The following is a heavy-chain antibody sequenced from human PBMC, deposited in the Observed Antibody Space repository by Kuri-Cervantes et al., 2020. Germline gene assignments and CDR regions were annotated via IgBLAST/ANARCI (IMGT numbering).Heavy chain of an antibody. CDR2: INHRGRT. CDR1: GGSFSGYY. CDR3: ASGLWANFDF. D-gene: IGHD3-10*01. V-gene: IGHV4-34*01. Sequence: SETLSLTCAVYGGSFSGYYWNWIRQTPGMGLEWIGEINHRGRTNYNPSLKSRVTISVDTSKNQFSLKVTSVTAADTAVYYCASGLWANFDFWGQGTPVTVSS. J-gene: IGHJ4*02.